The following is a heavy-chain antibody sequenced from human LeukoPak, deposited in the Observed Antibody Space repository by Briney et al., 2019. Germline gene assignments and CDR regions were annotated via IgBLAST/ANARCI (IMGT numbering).Heavy chain of an antibody. CDR1: GFNFRSYW. J-gene: IGHJ4*02. Sequence: GGSLRLSCAASGFNFRSYWMTRVRQSPGKGLEWVANIKQEGSEKYYVDSMKGRFTISRDNAKDSLYLEMNSLRAEDTAVYYCARGGQAGTGDYWGQGTLVTVSS. CDR3: ARGGQAGTGDY. CDR2: IKQEGSEK. V-gene: IGHV3-7*01. D-gene: IGHD1/OR15-1a*01.